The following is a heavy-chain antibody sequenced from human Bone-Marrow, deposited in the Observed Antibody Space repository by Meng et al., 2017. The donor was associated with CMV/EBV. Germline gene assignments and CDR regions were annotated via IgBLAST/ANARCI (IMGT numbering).Heavy chain of an antibody. CDR3: TVNIWSDY. V-gene: IGHV3-15*07. D-gene: IGHD2/OR15-2a*01. CDR1: VFTVRNAW. CDR2: IKRKTRGETT. Sequence: SCEASVFTVRNAWMNWDSQAPGKGLEWVGRIKRKTRGETTDYAAPVKGRFTISRDDSKNTLYLQMNSLITEDTAVYYCTVNIWSDYWGQGTLVTVSS. J-gene: IGHJ4*02.